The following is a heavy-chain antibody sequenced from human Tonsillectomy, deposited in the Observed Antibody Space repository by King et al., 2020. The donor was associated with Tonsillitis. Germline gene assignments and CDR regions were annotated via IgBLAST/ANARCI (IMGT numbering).Heavy chain of an antibody. D-gene: IGHD4-23*01. J-gene: IGHJ2*01. CDR3: ARDPSGGNSPRYFDL. CDR2: ISAYNGNT. Sequence: QLVQSGGEVKKPGASVKVSCKASGYTFTTYGISWVRQAPGQGLEWMGWISAYNGNTNYAQNLQGRVTMTTDTSTSTAYMELRSLRSDDTAVYYCARDPSGGNSPRYFDLWGRGTLVTVSS. CDR1: GYTFTTYG. V-gene: IGHV1-18*04.